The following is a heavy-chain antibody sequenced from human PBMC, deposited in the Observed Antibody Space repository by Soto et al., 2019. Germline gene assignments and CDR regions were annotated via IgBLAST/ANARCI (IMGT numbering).Heavy chain of an antibody. CDR1: GFSLSTSGVG. D-gene: IGHD3-3*01. CDR2: IYWDDDK. J-gene: IGHJ4*02. Sequence: SGPTLVKPTQTLTLTCTFSGFSLSTSGVGVGWIRQPPGKALEWLALIYWDDDKRYSPSLKSRLTITKDTSKNQVVLTMTNMDPVDTATYYCAHSSYYDFWSGYYQFDYWGQGTLVTVSS. V-gene: IGHV2-5*02. CDR3: AHSSYYDFWSGYYQFDY.